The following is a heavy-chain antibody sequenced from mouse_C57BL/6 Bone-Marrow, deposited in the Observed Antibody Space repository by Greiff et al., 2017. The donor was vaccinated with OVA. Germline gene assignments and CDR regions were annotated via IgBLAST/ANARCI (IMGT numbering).Heavy chain of an antibody. D-gene: IGHD2-5*01. CDR2: ISYDGSN. CDR3: ARNAYYSNYDYYAMDY. CDR1: GYSITSGYY. Sequence: EVKVEESGPGLVKPSQSLSLTCSVTGYSITSGYYWHWIRQFPGNKLEWMGYISYDGSNNYNPSLKNRISITRDTSKNQFFLKLNSVTTEDTATYYCARNAYYSNYDYYAMDYWGQGTSVTVSS. V-gene: IGHV3-6*01. J-gene: IGHJ4*01.